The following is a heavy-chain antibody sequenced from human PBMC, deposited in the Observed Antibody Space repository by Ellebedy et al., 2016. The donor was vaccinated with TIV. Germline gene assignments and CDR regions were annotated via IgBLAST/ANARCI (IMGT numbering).Heavy chain of an antibody. Sequence: GGSLRLSXAASGFTFSSYAMSWVRQAPGKGLEWVSAISGSGGSTYYADSVKGRFTISRDNSKNTLYLQMNSLRAEDTAVYYCARDRPSYYDFWSGYLGNDAFDIWGQGTMVTVSS. CDR1: GFTFSSYA. CDR2: ISGSGGST. J-gene: IGHJ3*02. V-gene: IGHV3-23*01. D-gene: IGHD3-3*01. CDR3: ARDRPSYYDFWSGYLGNDAFDI.